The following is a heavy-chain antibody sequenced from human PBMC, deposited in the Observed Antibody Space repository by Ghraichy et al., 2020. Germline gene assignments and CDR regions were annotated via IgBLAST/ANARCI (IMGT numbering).Heavy chain of an antibody. V-gene: IGHV3-23*01. CDR2: ISGSGGSI. J-gene: IGHJ4*02. CDR3: AKESGNYLHPFDY. CDR1: GFTFSSYA. D-gene: IGHD1-26*01. Sequence: GGSLRLSCAASGFTFSSYAMSWVRQPPGKGLEWVSGISGSGGSIYYADSVEGRFTISRDNSKNTLYLQLNSLRAEDTALYYCAKESGNYLHPFDYWGQETLVTVSS.